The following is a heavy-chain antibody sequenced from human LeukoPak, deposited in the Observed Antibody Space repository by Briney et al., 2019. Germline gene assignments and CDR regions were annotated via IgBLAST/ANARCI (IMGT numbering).Heavy chain of an antibody. CDR2: IYSGGST. V-gene: IGHV3-53*01. Sequence: GGSLRLSCAASRFTVSSNYMSWVRQAPGKGLEWVSVIYSGGSTYYADSVKGRFTISRDNSKNTLYLQMNSLRAEDTAVYYCARPYYYYGMDVWGQGTTVTVSS. CDR1: RFTVSSNY. CDR3: ARPYYYYGMDV. J-gene: IGHJ6*02.